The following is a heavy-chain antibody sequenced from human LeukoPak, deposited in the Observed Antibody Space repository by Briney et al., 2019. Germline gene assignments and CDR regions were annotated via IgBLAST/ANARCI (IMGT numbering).Heavy chain of an antibody. J-gene: IGHJ5*02. CDR1: GFTFSSYG. CDR3: ARDAGVYYDNSGYSS. D-gene: IGHD3-22*01. Sequence: GGSLRLSCAASGFTFSSYGMHWVRQPPGKGLEWVSLIYSGGDTYYADSVKGRFTISRDNSKDTLYLQMNSLRPEDTAVYYCARDAGVYYDNSGYSSWGQGTLVTVSS. V-gene: IGHV3-66*01. CDR2: IYSGGDT.